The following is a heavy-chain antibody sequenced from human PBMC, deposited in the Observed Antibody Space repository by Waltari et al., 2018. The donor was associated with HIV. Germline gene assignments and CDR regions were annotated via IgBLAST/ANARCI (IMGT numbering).Heavy chain of an antibody. J-gene: IGHJ5*02. D-gene: IGHD1-26*01. Sequence: QVQLVQSGAEVKQPGASVKVSCKASGYIFNNYDINWVRQATGQGLEGMGGMNPNRRNTGYAQKFQGRVTMTRDTSITTAYMGLSSLKSEDTAVYYCARAVNAVGAPHWFAPWGQGTLVTVSS. CDR2: MNPNRRNT. CDR3: ARAVNAVGAPHWFAP. V-gene: IGHV1-8*01. CDR1: GYIFNNYD.